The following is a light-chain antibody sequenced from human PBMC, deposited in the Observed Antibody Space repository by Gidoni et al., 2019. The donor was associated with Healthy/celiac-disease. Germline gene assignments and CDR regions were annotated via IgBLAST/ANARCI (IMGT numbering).Light chain of an antibody. CDR2: GPS. J-gene: IGKJ1*01. Sequence: EIVLTQSPGTLSLSPGERATLSCRASQSVSSSYLAWYQQKPGQSPRHLIYGPSSRATGIPDRFSGSGSGTDFPLTISRLEPEDFAVYYCQQYGSSPSWTFGQGTKVEIK. CDR1: QSVSSSY. CDR3: QQYGSSPSWT. V-gene: IGKV3-20*01.